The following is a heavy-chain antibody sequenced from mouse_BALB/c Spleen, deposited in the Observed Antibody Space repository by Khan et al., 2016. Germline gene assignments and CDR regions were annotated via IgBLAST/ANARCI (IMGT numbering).Heavy chain of an antibody. Sequence: EVQLQESGPGLVKPSQSLSLTCSVTGYSITSGYYWNWIRQFPGNNLEWMGYISYDGSNNYNPSLKNRISIARDTSKNQFFLKLNSVNTEDTAIYYGARLRRVYAMVNWGEGTSVTVSS. CDR3: ARLRRVYAMVN. CDR2: ISYDGSN. D-gene: IGHD2-12*01. CDR1: GYSITSGYY. J-gene: IGHJ4*01. V-gene: IGHV3-6*02.